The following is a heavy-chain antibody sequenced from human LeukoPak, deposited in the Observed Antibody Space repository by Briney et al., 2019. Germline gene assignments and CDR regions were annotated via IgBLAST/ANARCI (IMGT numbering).Heavy chain of an antibody. V-gene: IGHV3-23*01. CDR2: ICSSDNSR. CDR3: AKQTTTSCYTGSDY. D-gene: IGHD2-2*02. Sequence: GGSLRLSCVASGFTFSSYAMSWVRQAPGKGLEWVSGICSSDNSRYYADSVKGRFTIPRDNSKNTLYLQMNSLRADDTAVYYCAKQTTTSCYTGSDYWGQGTLVTVSS. CDR1: GFTFSSYA. J-gene: IGHJ4*02.